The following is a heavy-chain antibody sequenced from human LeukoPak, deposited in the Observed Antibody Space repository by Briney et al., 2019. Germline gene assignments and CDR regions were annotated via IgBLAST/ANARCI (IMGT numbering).Heavy chain of an antibody. J-gene: IGHJ4*02. Sequence: PSETLSLTCAVYGGSFSGYYWSWIRQPPGKGLEWIGNIYSSGTTNYNPSLKSRVTISMDTSKNQFSLKLSSVTAADTAVYYCARGKIWSPVYLSHWGQGTLVTVSS. CDR1: GGSFSGYY. CDR2: IYSSGTT. V-gene: IGHV4-59*13. CDR3: ARGKIWSPVYLSH. D-gene: IGHD3-10*01.